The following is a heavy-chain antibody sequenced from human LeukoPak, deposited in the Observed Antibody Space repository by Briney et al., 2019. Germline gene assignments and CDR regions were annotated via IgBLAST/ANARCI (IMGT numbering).Heavy chain of an antibody. CDR1: GGSISSGGYS. CDR3: ARARSYGMDV. V-gene: IGHV4-30-2*01. CDR2: IYHSGST. J-gene: IGHJ6*02. Sequence: PSETLSLTCGVSGGSISSGGYSWSWIRQPPGKGLEWIGYIYHSGSTYYNPSLKSRVTISVDRSKNQFSLKLSSVTAADTAVYYCARARSYGMDVWGQGTTVTVSS.